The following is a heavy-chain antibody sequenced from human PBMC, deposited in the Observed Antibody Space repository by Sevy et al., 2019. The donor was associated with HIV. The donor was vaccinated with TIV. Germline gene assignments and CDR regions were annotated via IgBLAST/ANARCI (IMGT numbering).Heavy chain of an antibody. Sequence: GGSLRLSCAASGFTFSSYAMSWVRQAPGKGLEWVSSISGSGGSTYYADSVKGRFTISRDNSKNTMYLQMNSLRAEDTAVYYCAKDSYKGGWYVFDYWGQGTLVTVSS. V-gene: IGHV3-23*01. J-gene: IGHJ4*02. CDR1: GFTFSSYA. D-gene: IGHD6-19*01. CDR2: ISGSGGST. CDR3: AKDSYKGGWYVFDY.